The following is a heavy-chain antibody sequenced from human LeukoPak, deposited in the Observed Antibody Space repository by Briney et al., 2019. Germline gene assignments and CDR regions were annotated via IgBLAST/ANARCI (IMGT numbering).Heavy chain of an antibody. V-gene: IGHV3-30*03. CDR2: ISYDGRNK. D-gene: IGHD2-2*01. CDR3: AREPVLVPAYSDY. CDR1: GFTFSSCG. J-gene: IGHJ4*02. Sequence: GGSLRLSCAASGFTFSSCGMHWVRQAPGKGLEWVALISYDGRNKYYADSVKGRFTISRGDSKNTLYLQMNSLRAEDTAVYYCAREPVLVPAYSDYWGQGTLVTVSS.